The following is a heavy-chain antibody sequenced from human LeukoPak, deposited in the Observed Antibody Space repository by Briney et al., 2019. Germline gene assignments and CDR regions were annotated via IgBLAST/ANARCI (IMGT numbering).Heavy chain of an antibody. J-gene: IGHJ5*02. D-gene: IGHD3-10*01. V-gene: IGHV1-8*01. CDR3: AREGAMIRGVIINWFDP. Sequence: GASVKVSCKASGYTFTSYDINWVRQATGQGLEWMGWMNPNSGNTGYAQKFQGRVTMTRDTSASTTYMELSSLRSEDTAVYYCAREGAMIRGVIINWFDPWGQGTLVTVSS. CDR1: GYTFTSYD. CDR2: MNPNSGNT.